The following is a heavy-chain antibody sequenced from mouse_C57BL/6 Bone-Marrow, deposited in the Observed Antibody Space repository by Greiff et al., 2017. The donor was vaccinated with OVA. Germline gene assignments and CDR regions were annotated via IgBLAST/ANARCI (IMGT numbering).Heavy chain of an antibody. Sequence: QVQLQESGAELVRPGASVTLSCKASGYTFTDYEMHWVKQTPVHGLEWIGAIDPETGGTAYNQKFKGKAILTADKSSSTAYMELRSLTSEDSAVYYGTRAYCNYGDFDYWGQGTTLTVSS. CDR3: TRAYCNYGDFDY. V-gene: IGHV1-15*01. J-gene: IGHJ2*01. CDR1: GYTFTDYE. CDR2: IDPETGGT. D-gene: IGHD2-1*01.